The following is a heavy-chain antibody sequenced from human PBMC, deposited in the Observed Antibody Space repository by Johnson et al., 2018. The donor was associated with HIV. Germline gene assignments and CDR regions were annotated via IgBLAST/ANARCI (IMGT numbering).Heavy chain of an antibody. CDR3: ARDHYYDSSGYHEGDAFDI. D-gene: IGHD3-22*01. Sequence: VQLVESGGGLVQPGGSLRLSCGASAFTFSSNDMKWVRQAPGKGLEWVSPISGRDHSTYYADSVKGRFTISRDNSKNTLYLQMNSLRAEDTAVYYCARDHYYDSSGYHEGDAFDIWGQGTMVTVSS. J-gene: IGHJ3*02. CDR2: ISGRDHST. V-gene: IGHV3-23*04. CDR1: AFTFSSND.